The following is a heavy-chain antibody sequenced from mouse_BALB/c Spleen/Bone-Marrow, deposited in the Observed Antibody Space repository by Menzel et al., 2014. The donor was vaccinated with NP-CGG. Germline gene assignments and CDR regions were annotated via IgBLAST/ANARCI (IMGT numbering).Heavy chain of an antibody. J-gene: IGHJ2*01. CDR1: GFNIKDTY. CDR2: IDPANGNA. Sequence: EVQLQQSGAELVKPGASVKLSCTASGFNIKDTYMHWVEQRPEQGLEWIGRIDPANGNAKYDPKFQGKATITADTSSNTAYLQLSSLTSEDTAVYYCARNRLGTYFDFWGQGTTLTVSS. D-gene: IGHD3-2*02. CDR3: ARNRLGTYFDF. V-gene: IGHV14-3*02.